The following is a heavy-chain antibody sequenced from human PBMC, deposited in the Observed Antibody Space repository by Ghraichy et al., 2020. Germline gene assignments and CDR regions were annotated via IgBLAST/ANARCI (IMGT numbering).Heavy chain of an antibody. V-gene: IGHV3-23*01. Sequence: LTCAGSGFTFTSYAMSWVRQAPGKGLEWVSGISSGSSTYYADSVKGRFTISRDNSKNTLYLQMSSLRAEDTAEYYCAKGYYSGSGSTKYYFDYWGQGTLVTVSS. CDR3: AKGYYSGSGSTKYYFDY. CDR1: GFTFTSYA. J-gene: IGHJ4*02. CDR2: ISSGSST. D-gene: IGHD3-10*01.